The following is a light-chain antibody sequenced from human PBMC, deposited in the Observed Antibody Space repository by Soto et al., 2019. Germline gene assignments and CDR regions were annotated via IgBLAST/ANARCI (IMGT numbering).Light chain of an antibody. CDR3: HQYENWPKT. CDR1: QSVSNNY. J-gene: IGKJ1*01. Sequence: EIVLTQSPGTLSLSPWERATLSCRASQSVSNNYLAWYQQKPGQAPRLLIYDASNRATGIPARFSGSGSGTDFTLTISSLEPEDFAVYFCHQYENWPKTFGQGTKVDIK. V-gene: IGKV3-20*01. CDR2: DAS.